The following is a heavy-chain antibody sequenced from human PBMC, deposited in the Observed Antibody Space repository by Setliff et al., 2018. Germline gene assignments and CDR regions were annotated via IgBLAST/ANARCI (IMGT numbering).Heavy chain of an antibody. J-gene: IGHJ4*02. Sequence: KTSETLSLTCNVSGDSISAASIMAWIRQPPGKGLEFIGYVYYSGAAKYDPSLKSRVTMSVDTSKTQFSLKLNSMTTADTAVYYCARGGTYRYFDYWGRGTLVTVS. V-gene: IGHV4-59*01. CDR3: ARGGTYRYFDY. CDR2: VYYSGAA. CDR1: GDSISAAS.